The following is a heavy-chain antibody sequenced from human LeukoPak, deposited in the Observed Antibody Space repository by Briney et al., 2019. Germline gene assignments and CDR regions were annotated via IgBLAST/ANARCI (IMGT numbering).Heavy chain of an antibody. CDR2: ISSSSSYI. J-gene: IGHJ4*02. V-gene: IGHV3-21*01. CDR1: GFTFSSYS. D-gene: IGHD2-2*02. CDR3: ARVPLDIVVVPAAIVTPDY. Sequence: PGGSLRLSCAASGFTFSSYSMNLVRQAPGKGLEWVSSISSSSSYIYYADSVKGRFTISRDNAKNSLYLQMNSLRAEDTAVYYCARVPLDIVVVPAAIVTPDYWGQGTLVTVSS.